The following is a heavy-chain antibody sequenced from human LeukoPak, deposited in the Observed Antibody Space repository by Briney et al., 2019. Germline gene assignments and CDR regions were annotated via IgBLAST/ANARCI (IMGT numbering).Heavy chain of an antibody. V-gene: IGHV3-21*01. CDR2: ISSSSSYI. J-gene: IGHJ5*02. D-gene: IGHD6-6*01. Sequence: GGSLRLSCAASGFTFSSYSMNWVRQAPGKGLEWVSSISSSSSYIYYADSVKGRFTISRDNAKNSLYLQMNSLRAEDTAVYYRARDRHSSSFMFDPWGQGTLVTVSS. CDR1: GFTFSSYS. CDR3: ARDRHSSSFMFDP.